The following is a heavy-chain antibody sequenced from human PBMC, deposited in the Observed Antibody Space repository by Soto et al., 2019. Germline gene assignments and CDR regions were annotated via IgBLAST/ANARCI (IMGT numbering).Heavy chain of an antibody. CDR3: ARVKSRYYDSSGYYYGY. D-gene: IGHD3-22*01. Sequence: GGSLTLSCAVSGFSFSSYWMSWVRQAPGKGREWVANRKEDGSEKYYVDSVKCRFTISRDNANNSLYLQMNRLRAEDTAVYDCARVKSRYYDSSGYYYGYWGQGTLVTVSS. CDR2: RKEDGSEK. CDR1: GFSFSSYW. V-gene: IGHV3-7*01. J-gene: IGHJ4*02.